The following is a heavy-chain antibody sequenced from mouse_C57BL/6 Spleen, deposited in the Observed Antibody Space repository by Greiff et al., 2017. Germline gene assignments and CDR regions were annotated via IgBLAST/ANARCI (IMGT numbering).Heavy chain of an antibody. CDR2: ISSGGGYI. D-gene: IGHD1-1*01. J-gene: IGHJ4*01. Sequence: EVKLVESGAGLVKPGGSLKLSCAASGFTFSSYAMSWVRQTPGKRLEWVAYISSGGGYIYYADTVKGRFTISRDNARNTLYLQMSSLKSEDTAMYYCTRGNYGSSYGAMDYWGQGTSVTVSS. CDR1: GFTFSSYA. V-gene: IGHV5-9-1*02. CDR3: TRGNYGSSYGAMDY.